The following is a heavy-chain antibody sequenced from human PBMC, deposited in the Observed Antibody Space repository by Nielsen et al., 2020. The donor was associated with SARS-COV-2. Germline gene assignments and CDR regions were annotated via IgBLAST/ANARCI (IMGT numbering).Heavy chain of an antibody. V-gene: IGHV3-33*01. CDR3: APRPLHGGDYPGY. D-gene: IGHD4-17*01. CDR1: GFTFSSYG. Sequence: GESLKISCAASGFTFSSYGMNWVCQAPGKGLEWVAVIWYDGRKKYHADSVKGRFTISRDNAKNSLYLQMNSLRDEDTAVYYCAPRPLHGGDYPGYWGQGTLVTVSS. CDR2: IWYDGRKK. J-gene: IGHJ4*02.